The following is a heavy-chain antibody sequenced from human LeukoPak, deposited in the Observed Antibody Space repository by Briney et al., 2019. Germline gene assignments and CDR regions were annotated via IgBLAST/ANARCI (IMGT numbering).Heavy chain of an antibody. V-gene: IGHV1-8*02. CDR2: MNPNSGNT. CDR3: ARDAYCSGGSCYSYYMDV. J-gene: IGHJ6*03. CDR1: GYTFTSYD. Sequence: GASVKVSCKASGYTFTSYDINWVRQATGQGLEWMGWMNPNSGNTGYAQKFQGRVTMTRDTSTSTVYMELSSLRSEDTAVYYCARDAYCSGGSCYSYYMDVWGKGTMVTISS. D-gene: IGHD2-15*01.